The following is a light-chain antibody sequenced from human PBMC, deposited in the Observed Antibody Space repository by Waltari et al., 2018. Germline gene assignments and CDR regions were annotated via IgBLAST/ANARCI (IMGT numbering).Light chain of an antibody. Sequence: QSVLTQPPSVSAAPGQKVTISCSGSSSNIGNYFVSWYHQLPGATPKPLIYDNYKRPSGIPDRFSASKSGTSATLDITGLQRGDEADYYCATWDNSLTAVVFGGGTKLTVL. CDR1: SSNIGNYF. J-gene: IGLJ2*01. V-gene: IGLV1-51*01. CDR2: DNY. CDR3: ATWDNSLTAVV.